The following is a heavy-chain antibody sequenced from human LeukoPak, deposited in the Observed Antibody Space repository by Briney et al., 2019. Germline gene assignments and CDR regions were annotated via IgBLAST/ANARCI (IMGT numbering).Heavy chain of an antibody. CDR2: ISGSGGST. CDR3: AKLSYDFWSGYSDAFDI. Sequence: PGGSLRLSCAASGFTFSSYAMSWVRQAPGKGLEWVSAISGSGGSTYYADSVKGRFTISRDNSKNTLYLQMNSLRAEDTAVYYCAKLSYDFWSGYSDAFDIWGQGTMVTVSS. V-gene: IGHV3-23*01. CDR1: GFTFSSYA. J-gene: IGHJ3*02. D-gene: IGHD3-3*01.